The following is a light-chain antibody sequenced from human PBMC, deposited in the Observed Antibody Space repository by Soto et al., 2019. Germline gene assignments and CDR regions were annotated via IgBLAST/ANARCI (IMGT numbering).Light chain of an antibody. CDR3: AAWDDRLSALL. CDR1: NSNIGSNP. Sequence: QSVLTQPPSASGTPGQRVTISCSGSNSNIGSNPVHWYQQFPGTAPKVLIYSNYQRPSGVPDRFSGSKSGTSASLAISGLQSEDEADYYCAAWDDRLSALLFCGGTKVTVL. J-gene: IGLJ2*01. V-gene: IGLV1-44*01. CDR2: SNY.